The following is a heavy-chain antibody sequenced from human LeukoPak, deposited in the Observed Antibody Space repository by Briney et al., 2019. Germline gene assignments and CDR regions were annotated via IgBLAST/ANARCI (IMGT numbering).Heavy chain of an antibody. D-gene: IGHD6-19*01. CDR1: GFTFSNAW. Sequence: GGSLRLSCAASGFTFSNAWMSWVRQAPGKGLEWVGRIKSKTDGGTTDYAAPVKGRFTISRDDSKNTLYLQMNSLKTEQTAVYNCTTAPVAGIWFDPGGQGTLVTVYS. J-gene: IGHJ5*02. CDR3: TTAPVAGIWFDP. CDR2: IKSKTDGGTT. V-gene: IGHV3-15*01.